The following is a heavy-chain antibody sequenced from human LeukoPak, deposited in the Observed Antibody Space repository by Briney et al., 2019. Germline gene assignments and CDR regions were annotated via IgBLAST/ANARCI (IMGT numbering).Heavy chain of an antibody. Sequence: SETLSLTCAVYGGSFSGYYWSWIRQPPGKGLEWIGEINHSGSTNYNPSLKSRVTISVDTSKNQFSLKLRSVTAADTAVYYCARDIGAYSGSGRNDAFDIWGRGTMVTVSS. D-gene: IGHD3-10*01. J-gene: IGHJ3*02. CDR2: INHSGST. CDR3: ARDIGAYSGSGRNDAFDI. V-gene: IGHV4-34*01. CDR1: GGSFSGYY.